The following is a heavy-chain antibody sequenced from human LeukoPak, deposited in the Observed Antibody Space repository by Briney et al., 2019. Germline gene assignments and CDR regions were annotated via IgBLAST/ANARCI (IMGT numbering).Heavy chain of an antibody. V-gene: IGHV3-33*01. Sequence: PGGSLRLSCAASGFTFSSYGMHWVRQAPGKGLEWVAVIWFDGTIEHYAESVKGRFNISRDNSRNTLDLQMNSLRAEDTAVYHCAREWGGFCSGYDCPGIDHWGQGTLVTVSS. CDR3: AREWGGFCSGYDCPGIDH. D-gene: IGHD3-3*01. J-gene: IGHJ4*02. CDR1: GFTFSSYG. CDR2: IWFDGTIE.